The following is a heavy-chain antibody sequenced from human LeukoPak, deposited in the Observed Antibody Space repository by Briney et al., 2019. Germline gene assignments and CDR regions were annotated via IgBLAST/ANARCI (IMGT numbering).Heavy chain of an antibody. D-gene: IGHD6-19*01. J-gene: IGHJ4*02. CDR3: ARESESSGWYDY. V-gene: IGHV3-43*02. CDR2: ISGDGGST. CDR1: GFMFHDYA. Sequence: PGGSLRLSCAGPGFMFHDYAIHWVRQAPGKGLEWVSLISGDGGSTFYADSVKGRFTISRDNSKNSLYLQMNSLRGDDTALYYCARESESSGWYDYWGQGTLVTVSS.